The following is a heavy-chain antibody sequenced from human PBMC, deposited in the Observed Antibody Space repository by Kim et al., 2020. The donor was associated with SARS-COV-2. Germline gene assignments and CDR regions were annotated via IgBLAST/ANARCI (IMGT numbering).Heavy chain of an antibody. CDR1: GFTFSRYE. D-gene: IGHD6-19*01. V-gene: IGHV3-48*03. J-gene: IGHJ4*02. CDR3: ARYRQDLDSSRFEFYFDY. CDR2: ISSSGSII. Sequence: GGSLRLSCAASGFTFSRYEMNWVRQAPGKGPEWLAYISSSGSIIYYSDSVKGRFTVSRDNTKNSLFLEMNSLRAEDTAVYYCARYRQDLDSSRFEFYFDYWGQGVLVTVSS.